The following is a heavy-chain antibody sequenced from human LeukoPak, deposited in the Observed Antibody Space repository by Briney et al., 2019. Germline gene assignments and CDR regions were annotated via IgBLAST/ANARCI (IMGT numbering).Heavy chain of an antibody. J-gene: IGHJ4*01. V-gene: IGHV3-23*01. D-gene: IGHD6-19*01. Sequence: GGSLRLSCAASGFTFSNSAMSWVRQAPGKGLEWVSTLSGSGITTYYADSVKGRFTISRDNSKNTLYLQKNSLRAEDTAVYYCAKGIYSSGWSYFDYWGHGTLVTISS. CDR1: GFTFSNSA. CDR2: LSGSGITT. CDR3: AKGIYSSGWSYFDY.